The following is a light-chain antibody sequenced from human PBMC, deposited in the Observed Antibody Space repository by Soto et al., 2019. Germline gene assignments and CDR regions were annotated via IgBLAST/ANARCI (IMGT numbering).Light chain of an antibody. CDR2: GAC. CDR3: QLYNIGPPTT. V-gene: IGKV3-15*01. CDR1: QSFSSN. Sequence: EIVMTQSPATLSVSPGERATLSCRASQSFSSNLAWYQQKPGRAPGLVIYGACTRAAGGPAMFSGSGCGTEFPLTITSLQSEDIALYYRQLYNIGPPTTFGQGTRLE. J-gene: IGKJ5*01.